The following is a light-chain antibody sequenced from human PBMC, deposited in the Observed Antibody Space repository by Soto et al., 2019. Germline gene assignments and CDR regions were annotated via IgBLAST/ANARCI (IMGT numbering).Light chain of an antibody. CDR1: QSISSY. J-gene: IGKJ4*01. CDR3: QQRSNWPLT. CDR2: EAS. Sequence: EIVLTQSPGTLSLSPGERATLSCRASQSISSYLVWYQQKRGQAPRLLIYEASNRATGIPARFSGSGSGTDFTLTISSLEPEDFAVYYCQQRSNWPLTFGGGTKVDIK. V-gene: IGKV3-11*01.